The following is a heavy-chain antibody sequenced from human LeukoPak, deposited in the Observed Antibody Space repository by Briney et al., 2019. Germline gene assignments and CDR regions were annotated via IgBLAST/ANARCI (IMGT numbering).Heavy chain of an antibody. V-gene: IGHV3-23*01. Sequence: PGGSLRLSCAASGFTFSSYAMSWVRQAPGKGLEWVSAISGSGGSTYYADSVKGRFTISRDNSKNTLYLQMNSLRAEDTAVYYCAKDKLAAAGTDYYYGMDVWGQGTTVTVSS. D-gene: IGHD6-13*01. J-gene: IGHJ6*02. CDR2: ISGSGGST. CDR3: AKDKLAAAGTDYYYGMDV. CDR1: GFTFSSYA.